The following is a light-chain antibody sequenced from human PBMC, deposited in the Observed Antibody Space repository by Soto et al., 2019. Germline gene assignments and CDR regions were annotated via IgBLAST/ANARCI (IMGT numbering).Light chain of an antibody. J-gene: IGKJ5*01. CDR2: AAS. Sequence: DIQMTQSPSSLSASVGDRVTITCRASQSISSYLNWYQQKPGKAPKLLIYAASSLQSGVPSRFSGSGSGTDFTLTISSLQREDFAIYYCQQSYNTPYTFGQGTRLEIK. CDR1: QSISSY. V-gene: IGKV1-39*01. CDR3: QQSYNTPYT.